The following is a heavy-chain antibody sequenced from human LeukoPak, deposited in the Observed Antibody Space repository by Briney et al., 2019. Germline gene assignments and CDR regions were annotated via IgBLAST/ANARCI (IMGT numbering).Heavy chain of an antibody. D-gene: IGHD3-22*01. V-gene: IGHV4-39*07. Sequence: SETLSLTCTVSGGSISSSSYYWGWIRQPPGKGLEWIGSIYYSGSTYYNPSLKSRVTISVDTSKHQFSLKLSSVPAAHTAVYYCARSNDIPAGAFDIWGQGTMVTVSS. CDR3: ARSNDIPAGAFDI. J-gene: IGHJ3*02. CDR2: IYYSGST. CDR1: GGSISSSSYY.